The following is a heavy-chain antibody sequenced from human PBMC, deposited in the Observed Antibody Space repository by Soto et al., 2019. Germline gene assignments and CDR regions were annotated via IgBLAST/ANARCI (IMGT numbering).Heavy chain of an antibody. CDR1: GGSISSGGYY. Sequence: QVQLQESGPGLVKPSQTLSLTCTVSGGSISSGGYYWSWIRQHPGKGLEWIGYIYYSGSTYYNPSLKSRLTISVDTSKNQFSLKLSSVTAADTAVYYCAGGGFRRYYYGSGSYRGMDVWGQGTTVTVSS. CDR2: IYYSGST. CDR3: AGGGFRRYYYGSGSYRGMDV. J-gene: IGHJ6*02. D-gene: IGHD3-10*01. V-gene: IGHV4-31*03.